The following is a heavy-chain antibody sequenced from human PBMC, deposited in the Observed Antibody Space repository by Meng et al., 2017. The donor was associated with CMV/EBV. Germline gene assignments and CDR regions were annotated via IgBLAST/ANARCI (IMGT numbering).Heavy chain of an antibody. J-gene: IGHJ3*02. Sequence: GGSLRLSCAASGFTFNNYGMHWVRQAPGKGLEWVAVISYDGSNKYYADSVKGRFTISRDNSKNTLYLQMNSLRAEDTAVYYCAREFFNWNYSVVAFDIWGQGTMVTVSS. CDR1: GFTFNNYG. D-gene: IGHD1-7*01. V-gene: IGHV3-30*19. CDR2: ISYDGSNK. CDR3: AREFFNWNYSVVAFDI.